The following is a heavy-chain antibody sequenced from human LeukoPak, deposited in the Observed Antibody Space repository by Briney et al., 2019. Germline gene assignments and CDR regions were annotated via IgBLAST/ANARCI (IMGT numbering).Heavy chain of an antibody. CDR2: ISYDGSNK. CDR1: GFTFSSYA. Sequence: PGRSLRLSCAASGFTFSSYAMHWVRQAPGKGLEWVAVISYDGSNKYYADSVKGRFTISRDNSKNTLYLQMNSLRAEDTAVYYCARDLSIMITFGGAIDYWGQGTLVTISS. D-gene: IGHD3-16*01. CDR3: ARDLSIMITFGGAIDY. J-gene: IGHJ4*02. V-gene: IGHV3-30-3*01.